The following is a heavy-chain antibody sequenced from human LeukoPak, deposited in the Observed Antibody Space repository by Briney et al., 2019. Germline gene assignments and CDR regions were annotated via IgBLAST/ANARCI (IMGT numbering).Heavy chain of an antibody. CDR3: ARDLNV. J-gene: IGHJ6*02. CDR1: GFTFSNYA. Sequence: GGSLRLSCAASGFTFSNYAINWVRQAPGKGLVWVSGINSDGSSTTYADSVKGRFTISRDNAKNTLYLQMNSLRAEDTAVYYCARDLNVWGQGTTVTVSS. CDR2: INSDGSST. V-gene: IGHV3-74*01.